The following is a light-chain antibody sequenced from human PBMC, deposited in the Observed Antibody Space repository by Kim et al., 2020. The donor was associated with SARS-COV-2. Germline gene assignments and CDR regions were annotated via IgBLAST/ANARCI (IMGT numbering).Light chain of an antibody. CDR1: QGIGND. V-gene: IGKV1-6*01. J-gene: IGKJ1*01. CDR3: LQDYTFPWT. CDR2: AAS. Sequence: AIQMTQSPSSLSASVGDRVTITCRASQGIGNDLGWYQQKPGKAPKLLIYAASTLESGVPSRFSGSGFGTDFTLTISSLQPEDFASYFCLQDYTFPWTFGQGTKVDIK.